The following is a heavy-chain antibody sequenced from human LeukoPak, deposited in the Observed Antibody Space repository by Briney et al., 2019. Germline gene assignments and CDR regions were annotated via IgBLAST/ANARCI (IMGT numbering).Heavy chain of an antibody. CDR2: IYHSGST. J-gene: IGHJ4*02. CDR3: ARAIAVAGFDY. D-gene: IGHD6-19*01. Sequence: ECIGSIYHSGSTYYNPSLKSRVTISVDTSKNQFSLKLSSVTAADTAVYYCARAIAVAGFDYWGQGTLVTVSS. V-gene: IGHV4-38-2*02.